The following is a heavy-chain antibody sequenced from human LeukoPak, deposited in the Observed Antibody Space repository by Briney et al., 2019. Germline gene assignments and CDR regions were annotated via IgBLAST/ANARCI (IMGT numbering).Heavy chain of an antibody. CDR2: IIPSFGTA. CDR1: GGTFSSYA. D-gene: IGHD3-22*01. Sequence: SVKVSCKASGGTFSSYAISWVRQAPGQGLEWMGGIIPSFGTANYAQKFQGRVTITADESTSTAYMELSSLRSEDTAVYYRARDRSYYDSSGYYSGWGQGTQVTVSS. CDR3: ARDRSYYDSSGYYSG. J-gene: IGHJ4*02. V-gene: IGHV1-69*13.